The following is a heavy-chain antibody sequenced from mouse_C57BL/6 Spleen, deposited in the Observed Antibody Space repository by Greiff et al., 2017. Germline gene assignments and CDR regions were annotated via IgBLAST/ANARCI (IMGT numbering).Heavy chain of an antibody. Sequence: QVQLQQSGPELVKPGASVKISCKASGYAFSSSWMNWVKQRPGKGLEWIGRIYPGDGDTNYNGKFKGKATLTADKSSSTAYMQLSSLTSEDSAVYFWGRGDFGGRPWFAYWGQGTLVTVSA. CDR2: IYPGDGDT. J-gene: IGHJ3*01. CDR1: GYAFSSSW. D-gene: IGHD3-1*01. V-gene: IGHV1-82*01. CDR3: GRGDFGGRPWFAY.